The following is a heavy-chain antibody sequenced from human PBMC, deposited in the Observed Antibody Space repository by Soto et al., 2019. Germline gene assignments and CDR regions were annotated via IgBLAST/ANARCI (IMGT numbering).Heavy chain of an antibody. V-gene: IGHV3-33*01. CDR1: GFTFSSYG. CDR3: ARGAPPAS. CDR2: IWYDGSNE. Sequence: LRLSCAASGFTFSSYGMHWVRQAPGKGLESVASIWYDGSNEYYVDSVKGRFTISRDNSKNTIYLQMSSLRVEDTAVYYCARGAPPASWGQGTLVTVSS. J-gene: IGHJ5*02.